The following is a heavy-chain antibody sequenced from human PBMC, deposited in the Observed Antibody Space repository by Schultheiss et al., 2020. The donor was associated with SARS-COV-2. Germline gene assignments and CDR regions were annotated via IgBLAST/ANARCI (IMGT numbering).Heavy chain of an antibody. J-gene: IGHJ6*02. D-gene: IGHD5-18*01. CDR3: ARWVRGYSYGLGWDYYYYGMDV. CDR1: GYTFTSYA. CDR2: IIPIFGTA. Sequence: SVKVSCKASGYTFTSYAISWVRQAPGQGLEWMGGIIPIFGTANYAQKFQGRVTITADESTSTAYMELSSLRSEDTAVYYCARWVRGYSYGLGWDYYYYGMDVWGQGTTVTVSS. V-gene: IGHV1-69*13.